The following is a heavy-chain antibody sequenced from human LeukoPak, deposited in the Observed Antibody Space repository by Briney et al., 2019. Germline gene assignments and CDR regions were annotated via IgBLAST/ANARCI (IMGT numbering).Heavy chain of an antibody. D-gene: IGHD6-13*01. CDR3: ARGWGYSSSWYGY. V-gene: IGHV4-34*01. Sequence: PSETLSLTCAVYGGSFSGYYWSWIRQPPGKGLEWIGEINHSGSNNYNPSLKSRVTISVDTSKNQFSLKLSSVTAADTAVYYCARGWGYSSSWYGYWGQGTLVTVSS. J-gene: IGHJ4*02. CDR2: INHSGSN. CDR1: GGSFSGYY.